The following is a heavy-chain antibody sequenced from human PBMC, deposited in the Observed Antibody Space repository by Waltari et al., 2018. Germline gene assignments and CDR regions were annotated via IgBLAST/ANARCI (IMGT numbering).Heavy chain of an antibody. V-gene: IGHV4-39*07. J-gene: IGHJ4*02. Sequence: QLQLQESGPGLVKPSETLSLTCTVSGDSISSTYFRWGWFRRPPGKGLEWIGHIPYGGTAYYNPSLKGRATISVDTSGRHLSLKLTSVTAADTAVYYCASPPPTGGSSFDYWGQGTQVTVSS. CDR3: ASPPPTGGSSFDY. CDR2: IPYGGTA. CDR1: GDSISSTYFR. D-gene: IGHD3-16*01.